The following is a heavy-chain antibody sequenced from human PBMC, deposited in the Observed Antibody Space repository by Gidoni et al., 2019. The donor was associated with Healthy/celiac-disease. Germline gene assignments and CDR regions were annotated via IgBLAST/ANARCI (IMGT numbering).Heavy chain of an antibody. Sequence: QLQLQESGPGLVKPSETLSLTCTVSGGSISSSSSYWGWIRQPPGKGLEWIGSIYYSGSTYYNPPLKSRVTISVDTSKNQFSLKLSSVTAADTAVYYCARSRGGIAAAGLMNDAFDIWGQGTMVTVSS. CDR3: ARSRGGIAAAGLMNDAFDI. J-gene: IGHJ3*02. CDR2: IYYSGST. V-gene: IGHV4-39*01. CDR1: GGSISSSSSY. D-gene: IGHD6-13*01.